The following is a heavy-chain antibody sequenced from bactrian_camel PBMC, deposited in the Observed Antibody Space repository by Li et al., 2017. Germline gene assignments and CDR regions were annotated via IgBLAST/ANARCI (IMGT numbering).Heavy chain of an antibody. D-gene: IGHD4*01. CDR3: AAGEGDLATMLTRSY. CDR2: LNPDGTI. Sequence: HVQLVESGGGSVQAGGSLTLSCIASEFMVADSDMGWYRQALGKKCELVSTLNPDGTIYYARSVKGRFTLSQDNAENTVYLQMNNLKPDDTAMYHCAAGEGDLATMLTRSYWGQGTQVTVS. V-gene: IGHV3S53*01. J-gene: IGHJ4*01. CDR1: EFMVADSD.